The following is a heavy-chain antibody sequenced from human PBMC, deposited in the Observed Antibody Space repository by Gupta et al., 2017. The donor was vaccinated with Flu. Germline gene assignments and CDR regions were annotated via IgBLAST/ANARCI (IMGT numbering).Heavy chain of an antibody. D-gene: IGHD6-19*01. CDR1: GSTFNSYG. V-gene: IGHV3-30*18. CDR3: AKDLGQETRQWLTPIL. J-gene: IGHJ4*02. Sequence: QERLVESGGGVVQPGRSLRPSCAASGSTFNSYGMHWVRQAPGKGLEWLAFMSFDGSNQYYVDSVKGRFTIFRDNSKNTLYMEVNSLRPEDTAVYYCAKDLGQETRQWLTPILWGQGTLVTVSS. CDR2: MSFDGSNQ.